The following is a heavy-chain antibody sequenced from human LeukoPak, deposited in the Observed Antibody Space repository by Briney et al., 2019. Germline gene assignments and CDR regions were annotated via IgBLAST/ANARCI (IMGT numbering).Heavy chain of an antibody. J-gene: IGHJ6*03. V-gene: IGHV1-2*02. CDR1: GYIFMNYY. D-gene: IGHD4-23*01. CDR2: INPNSGGT. CDR3: ASNSNSLYYYYYYMDV. Sequence: ASVKVSCKASGYIFMNYYIHWVRQAPGQGLEWMGWINPNSGGTNYAQKFQGRVTMTRDTSISTAYMELSRLRSDDTAVYYCASNSNSLYYYYYYMDVWGKGTTVTVSS.